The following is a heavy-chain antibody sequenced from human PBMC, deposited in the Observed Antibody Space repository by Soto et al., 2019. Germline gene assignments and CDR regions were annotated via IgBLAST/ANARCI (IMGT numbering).Heavy chain of an antibody. D-gene: IGHD3-16*01. CDR2: IRSNADGGTT. CDR1: GFPFIDAW. V-gene: IGHV3-15*01. CDR3: STALRRDSALGAY. Sequence: GGSLRLSCAASGFPFIDAWMSWVGQAPGKGLQWIGRIRSNADGGTTDLTAPVRDRFSISRDDSKNTLYLQMNSLKIDDAAVYFCSTALRRDSALGAYWGLGTLVTVSS. J-gene: IGHJ4*02.